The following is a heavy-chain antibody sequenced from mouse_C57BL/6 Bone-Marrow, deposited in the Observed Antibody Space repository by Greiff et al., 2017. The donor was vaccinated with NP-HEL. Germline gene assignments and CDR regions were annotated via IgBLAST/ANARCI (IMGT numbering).Heavy chain of an antibody. V-gene: IGHV1-82*01. Sequence: VQLQQSGPELVKPGASVKISCKASGYAFSSSWMNWVKQRPGKGLEWIGRIYPGDGDTNYNGKFQGKATLTADKSSSTAYMQRSSLTAEDSAVYFCARFGTYYGSSPYDMDYWGKGTSVTVSS. CDR1: GYAFSSSW. CDR2: IYPGDGDT. J-gene: IGHJ4*01. CDR3: ARFGTYYGSSPYDMDY. D-gene: IGHD1-1*01.